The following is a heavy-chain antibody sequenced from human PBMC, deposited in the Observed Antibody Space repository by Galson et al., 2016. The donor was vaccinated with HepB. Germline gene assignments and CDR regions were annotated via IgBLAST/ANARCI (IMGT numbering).Heavy chain of an antibody. V-gene: IGHV3-33*01. Sequence: SLRLSCAASGFTFSSYGMHWVRQAPGKGLEWVAVIKSDGSNEYYADSVKGRFTISRDNAKNSLDLHMDSLRAEDTAVYYCARENSPWAWRAFDIWGQGTVVTVSS. CDR2: IKSDGSNE. CDR1: GFTFSSYG. CDR3: ARENSPWAWRAFDI. J-gene: IGHJ3*02. D-gene: IGHD2/OR15-2a*01.